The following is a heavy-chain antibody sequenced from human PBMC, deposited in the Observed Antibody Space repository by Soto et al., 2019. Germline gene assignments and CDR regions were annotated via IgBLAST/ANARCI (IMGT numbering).Heavy chain of an antibody. V-gene: IGHV4-39*01. CDR2: IYYSGST. D-gene: IGHD3-10*01. CDR1: GGSISSSSYY. CDR3: ARRNTMFRGVMLNWFDP. J-gene: IGHJ5*02. Sequence: SETLSLTCTVSGGSISSSSYYWGWIRQPPGKGLEWIGSIYYSGSTYYNPSLKSRVTISVDTSKNQFSLKLSSVTAADTAVYYCARRNTMFRGVMLNWFDPWGQGTLVTVSS.